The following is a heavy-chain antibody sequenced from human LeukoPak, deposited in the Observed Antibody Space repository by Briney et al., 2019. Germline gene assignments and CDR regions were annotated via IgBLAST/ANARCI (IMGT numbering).Heavy chain of an antibody. D-gene: IGHD6-13*01. CDR2: ISGDSRYI. Sequence: GGSLRLSCAASGFTFSDYSLNWVRQAPGKGLEWVSCISGDSRYIYYADSVKGRSTISRDNAQNLLYLHMNSLRAEDTAVYYCARGPFSSSWSEFDYWGQGTLVTVSS. J-gene: IGHJ4*02. V-gene: IGHV3-21*06. CDR1: GFTFSDYS. CDR3: ARGPFSSSWSEFDY.